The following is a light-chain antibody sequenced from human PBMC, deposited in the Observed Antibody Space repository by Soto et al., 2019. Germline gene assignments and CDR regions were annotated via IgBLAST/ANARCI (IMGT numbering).Light chain of an antibody. V-gene: IGKV3-15*01. CDR3: QQYNSWPPIT. J-gene: IGKJ5*01. CDR1: QSVRTK. CDR2: AAS. Sequence: EIVMTQSPGTLSVSAGEGATLFCRASQSVRTKLAWYQQRTGQAPRLLMYAASTRATGIPDRFSGSGSGTEFTLTTSSLLSEDFAVYYYQQYNSWPPITFGQGTQLEIK.